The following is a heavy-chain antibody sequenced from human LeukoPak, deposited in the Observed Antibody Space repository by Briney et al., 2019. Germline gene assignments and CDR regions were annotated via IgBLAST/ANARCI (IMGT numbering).Heavy chain of an antibody. Sequence: GGSLRLSCAASGFTFDDYGMSWVRQAPGKGLEWVSGINWNGGSTGYADSVKGRFTISRDNAKNSLYLQMNSLRVEDTAVYYCARDDTTIAARPDYWGQGTLVTVSS. V-gene: IGHV3-20*04. D-gene: IGHD6-13*01. J-gene: IGHJ4*02. CDR1: GFTFDDYG. CDR2: INWNGGST. CDR3: ARDDTTIAARPDY.